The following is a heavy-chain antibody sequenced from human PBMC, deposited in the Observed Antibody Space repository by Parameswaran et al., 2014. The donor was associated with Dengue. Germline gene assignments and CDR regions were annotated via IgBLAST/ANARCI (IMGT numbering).Heavy chain of an antibody. D-gene: IGHD5-18*01. Sequence: WVRQAPGQGLEWMGGIIPIFGTANYAQKFQGRVTITADESTSTAYMELSSLRSEDTAVYYCARVDVDTAMILDYWGQGTLVTVSS. V-gene: IGHV1-69*01. CDR3: ARVDVDTAMILDY. J-gene: IGHJ4*02. CDR2: IIPIFGTA.